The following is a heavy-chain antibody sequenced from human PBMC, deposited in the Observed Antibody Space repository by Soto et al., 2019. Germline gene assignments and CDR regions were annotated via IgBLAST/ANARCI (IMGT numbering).Heavy chain of an antibody. J-gene: IGHJ5*02. CDR2: IYYSGST. V-gene: IGHV4-59*01. D-gene: IGHD2-8*02. CDR3: ARRDRGTENWFDP. CDR1: GGSISSYY. Sequence: SETLSLTCTVSGGSISSYYWSWIRQPPGKGLEWIGYIYYSGSTNYNPSLKSRVTISVDTSKNQFSLKLSSVTAADTAVYYCARRDRGTENWFDPWGQGTLVTVSS.